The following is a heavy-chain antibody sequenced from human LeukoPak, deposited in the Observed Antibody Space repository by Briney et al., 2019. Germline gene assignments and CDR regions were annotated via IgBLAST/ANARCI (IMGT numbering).Heavy chain of an antibody. V-gene: IGHV4-4*07. CDR1: GGSISSYY. CDR2: IYTSGST. Sequence: SETLSLTCTVSGGSISSYYWSWIRQPAGKGLDWIGRIYTSGSTNYNPSLKSRVTMSVDTSKNQFSLKLSSVTAAVTAVYYCAVLTMVRGVIGAYFDYWGQGTLVTVSS. CDR3: AVLTMVRGVIGAYFDY. D-gene: IGHD3-10*01. J-gene: IGHJ4*02.